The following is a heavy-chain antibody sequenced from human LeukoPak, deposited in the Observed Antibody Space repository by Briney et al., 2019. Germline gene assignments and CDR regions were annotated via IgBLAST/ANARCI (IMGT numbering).Heavy chain of an antibody. CDR3: ARHVRGGSYFNY. V-gene: IGHV4-34*01. D-gene: IGHD3-16*01. J-gene: IGHJ4*02. Sequence: SETLSLTCAVYGGSFSGYYWSWIRQPPGKGLEWIGEINHSGSTNSNPSLKSRVTISVDTSKNQFSLKLSSVTAADTAVYYCARHVRGGSYFNYWGQGTLVTVSS. CDR1: GGSFSGYY. CDR2: INHSGST.